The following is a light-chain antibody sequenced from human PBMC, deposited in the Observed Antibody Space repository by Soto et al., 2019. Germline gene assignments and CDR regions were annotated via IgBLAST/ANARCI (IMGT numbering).Light chain of an antibody. CDR2: SAS. CDR1: QSVSSSF. CDR3: QQYGSSSWT. Sequence: EIVLTQSPGTLSLSPGERATLSCRASQSVSSSFLAWYQQKPGQPPRLLIYSASGRATGIPDRFSGSGSGTDFTLTISRLEPEDFAVYYCQQYGSSSWTFGQGTKVDI. V-gene: IGKV3-20*01. J-gene: IGKJ1*01.